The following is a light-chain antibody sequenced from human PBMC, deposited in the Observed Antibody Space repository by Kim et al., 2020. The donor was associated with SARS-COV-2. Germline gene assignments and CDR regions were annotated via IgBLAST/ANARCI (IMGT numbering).Light chain of an antibody. Sequence: DIQMTQSPSFVSAFVGDRVTISCRASQGITNWLAWYQQKPGEAPKLLIYGASSLKSGVPSRFIGSRSGTDFTLTIAGLQPEDFATYYCQQGASLPYTFGQGTKLEI. CDR2: GAS. J-gene: IGKJ2*01. CDR1: QGITNW. CDR3: QQGASLPYT. V-gene: IGKV1-12*01.